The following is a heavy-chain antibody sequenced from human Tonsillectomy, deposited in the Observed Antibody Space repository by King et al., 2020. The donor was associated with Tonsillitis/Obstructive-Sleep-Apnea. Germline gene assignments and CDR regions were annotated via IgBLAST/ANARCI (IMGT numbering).Heavy chain of an antibody. D-gene: IGHD3-3*01. CDR1: GGSISSDS. Sequence: QLQESGPGLVKPSETLSLTCTVSGGSISSDSWSWIRQPPGKGLEWIGYIYYSGSTNYNPSLKSRVTISVDTSKNQFSLKLSSVTAADTAVYYCARDQYYDFWTGFRYMDVWGKGTTVTVSS. J-gene: IGHJ6*03. V-gene: IGHV4-59*01. CDR2: IYYSGST. CDR3: ARDQYYDFWTGFRYMDV.